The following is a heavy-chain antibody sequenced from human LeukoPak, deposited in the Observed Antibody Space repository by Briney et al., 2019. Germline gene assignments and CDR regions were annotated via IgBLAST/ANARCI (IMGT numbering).Heavy chain of an antibody. D-gene: IGHD6-13*01. Sequence: GGSLRLSCAASGFSFSNSWMSWVRQAPGQGLEWVVNINPDGSETSYVDSVKGRFTISRDNAKNSLFLQMNSLRVDDTAMYYCRTSAARGGMDAWAQGTTVTVSS. CDR3: RTSAARGGMDA. V-gene: IGHV3-7*01. J-gene: IGHJ6*02. CDR1: GFSFSNSW. CDR2: INPDGSET.